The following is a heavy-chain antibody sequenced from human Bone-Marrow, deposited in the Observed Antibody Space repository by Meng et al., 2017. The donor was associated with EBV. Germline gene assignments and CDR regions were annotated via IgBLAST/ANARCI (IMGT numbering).Heavy chain of an antibody. Sequence: QGQLVQAAAEVKTPGSSVKVSCKTSGGPFRNYAVSWVRQAPGQGLEWLGGFLPTLGAPNYAQKFHGRVTITADESTSTHYMDLSSLRSDDTAVYYCASESGRGYTPDYWGQGTLVTVSS. V-gene: IGHV1-69*01. J-gene: IGHJ4*02. CDR3: ASESGRGYTPDY. CDR1: GGPFRNYA. CDR2: FLPTLGAP. D-gene: IGHD3-10*01.